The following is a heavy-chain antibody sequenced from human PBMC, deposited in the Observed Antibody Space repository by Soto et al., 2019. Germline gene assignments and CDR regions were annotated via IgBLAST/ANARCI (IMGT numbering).Heavy chain of an antibody. CDR1: GGSISSYY. V-gene: IGHV4-59*01. J-gene: IGHJ3*02. CDR2: IYYSGST. D-gene: IGHD2-8*01. CDR3: AREGQMGAFDI. Sequence: SETLCLTCTVSGGSISSYYWSWIRQPPGKGLEWIGYIYYSGSTNYNPSLKSRVTISVDTSKNQFSLKLSSVTAADTAVYYCAREGQMGAFDIWGQGTMVTVSS.